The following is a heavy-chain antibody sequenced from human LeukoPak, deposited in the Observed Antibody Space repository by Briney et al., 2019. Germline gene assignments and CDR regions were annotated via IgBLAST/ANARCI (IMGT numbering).Heavy chain of an antibody. D-gene: IGHD3-22*01. J-gene: IGHJ4*02. CDR2: IYYSGST. Sequence: MTSETLSLTCTVSGGSISSGDYYWSWIRQPPGKGLEWIGYIYYSGSTYYNPSLKSRVTISVDTSKNQFSLKLSSVTAADTAVYFCAGTRGYYDSPSFDYWGQGTLVTVSS. CDR1: GGSISSGDYY. CDR3: AGTRGYYDSPSFDY. V-gene: IGHV4-30-4*01.